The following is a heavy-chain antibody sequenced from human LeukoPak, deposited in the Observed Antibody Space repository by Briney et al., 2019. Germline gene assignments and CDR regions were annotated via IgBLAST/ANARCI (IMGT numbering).Heavy chain of an antibody. CDR3: AKPKTREVAVATAPYDY. CDR1: GFTFSDYY. J-gene: IGHJ4*02. V-gene: IGHV3-11*01. D-gene: IGHD6-19*01. Sequence: PGGSLRLSCAASGFTFSDYYMSWIRQAPGKGLESVSYISSSGSTIYYADSVKGRFTISRDNSKNTLYLQMNSLRAEDTAVYYCAKPKTREVAVATAPYDYWGQGTLVTVSS. CDR2: ISSSGSTI.